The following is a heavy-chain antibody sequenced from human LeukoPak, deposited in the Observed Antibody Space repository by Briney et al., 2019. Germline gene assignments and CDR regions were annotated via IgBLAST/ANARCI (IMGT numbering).Heavy chain of an antibody. CDR3: ARGNSSGYGDNPNWFDP. V-gene: IGHV4-34*01. CDR1: GGSFSGYY. J-gene: IGHJ5*02. Sequence: SETLSLTCAVYGGSFSGYYWSWIRQPPGNRLEWIGEINHSGSTNYNPSLKSRVTISVDTSKNQFSLKLSSVTAADTAVYYCARGNSSGYGDNPNWFDPWGQGTLVTVSS. D-gene: IGHD4-17*01. CDR2: INHSGST.